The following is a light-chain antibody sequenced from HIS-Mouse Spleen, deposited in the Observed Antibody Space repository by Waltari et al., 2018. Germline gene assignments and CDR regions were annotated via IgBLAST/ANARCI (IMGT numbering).Light chain of an antibody. CDR3: QVWDSSSDHLVV. J-gene: IGLJ2*01. CDR1: NIGSKS. CDR2: DDS. Sequence: SYVLTQPPSVSVAPGKTARITCGGNNIGSKSVHWYQQKPGQAPGLVVYDDSDRPSGVPEGFSGSNSGNTATLTISRVEAGDEADYYCQVWDSSSDHLVVFGGGTKLTVL. V-gene: IGLV3-21*03.